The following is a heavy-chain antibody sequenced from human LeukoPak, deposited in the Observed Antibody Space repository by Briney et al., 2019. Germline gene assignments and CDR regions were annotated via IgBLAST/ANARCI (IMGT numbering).Heavy chain of an antibody. CDR1: GDSINNYY. V-gene: IGHV4-4*07. Sequence: SETLSLNCTVSGDSINNYYWSWIRQPPGKGLEWIGRIYTSGSTIYNPSLKTRVTMSVDTSKNQFSLRLSSVTAADTAVYYCTRWDSSSSSFDYWGQGTLVTVSS. D-gene: IGHD6-6*01. J-gene: IGHJ4*02. CDR3: TRWDSSSSSFDY. CDR2: IYTSGST.